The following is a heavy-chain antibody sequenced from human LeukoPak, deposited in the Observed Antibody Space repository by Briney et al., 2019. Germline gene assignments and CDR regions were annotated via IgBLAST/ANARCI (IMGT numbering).Heavy chain of an antibody. V-gene: IGHV4-34*01. CDR2: INHTGSI. CDR3: ARQSSTYYYDSSGYGDAFDI. D-gene: IGHD3-22*01. J-gene: IGHJ3*02. CDR1: GGSFSGYY. Sequence: PSETLSLTCAVYGGSFSGYYWSWIRQPPGKGLEWIGEINHTGSINYNPSLKSRVTISVDTSKNQFSLKLSSVTAADTAVYYCARQSSTYYYDSSGYGDAFDIWGQGTMVTVSS.